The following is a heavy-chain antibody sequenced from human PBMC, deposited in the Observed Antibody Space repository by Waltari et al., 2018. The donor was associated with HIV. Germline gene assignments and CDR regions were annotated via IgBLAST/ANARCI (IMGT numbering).Heavy chain of an antibody. D-gene: IGHD2-8*01. CDR3: ARRLLEWLGGENGAFHI. J-gene: IGHJ3*02. V-gene: IGHV1-8*01. CDR2: VNPNSGAA. Sequence: QVQLVQSGAEVKKPGASVKVSCKASGYTFTSYYINWVRQATGQGLEWMGWVNPNSGAAGYAQKFQGRVTMTRNTSTSTAYLELSSLRSEDTALYYCARRLLEWLGGENGAFHIWGQGTMVTVSS. CDR1: GYTFTSYY.